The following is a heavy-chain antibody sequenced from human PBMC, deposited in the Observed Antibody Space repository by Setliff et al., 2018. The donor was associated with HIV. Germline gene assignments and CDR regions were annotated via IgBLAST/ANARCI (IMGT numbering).Heavy chain of an antibody. J-gene: IGHJ5*02. Sequence: SETLSLTCSVSGGSLISGGYYWSWIRQHPGKGLEWVGYVYYTGKTYYNPSLESRISMSVDTSKNQFSLKLTSVTAADTAIYYCARDLTSNSNCFEPWGQGTQVTVSS. CDR1: GGSLISGGYY. CDR2: VYYTGKT. CDR3: ARDLTSNSNCFEP. V-gene: IGHV4-31*03. D-gene: IGHD4-4*01.